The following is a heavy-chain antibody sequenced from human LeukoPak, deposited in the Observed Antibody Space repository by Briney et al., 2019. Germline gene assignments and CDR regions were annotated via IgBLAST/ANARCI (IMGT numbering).Heavy chain of an antibody. CDR2: IKQDGSEK. J-gene: IGHJ5*02. CDR1: GFTFSSYW. CDR3: ARDPRMVRGVTFNWFDP. Sequence: GGSLRLSCAASGFTFSSYWMSWVRQAPGKGLEWVANIKQDGSEKYYVDSVKGRFTISRDNAKNSLYLQMNSLRAEDTAVYYCARDPRMVRGVTFNWFDPWGQGTLVTVSS. V-gene: IGHV3-7*01. D-gene: IGHD3-10*01.